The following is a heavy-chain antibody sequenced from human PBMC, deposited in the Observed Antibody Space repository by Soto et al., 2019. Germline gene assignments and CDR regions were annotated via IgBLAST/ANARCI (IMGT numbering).Heavy chain of an antibody. V-gene: IGHV3-48*01. D-gene: IGHD6-6*01. CDR3: VRVERYSSSTPGAFDI. CDR2: ISSTSRTI. CDR1: GFTFSSYS. J-gene: IGHJ3*02. Sequence: GGSLRLSCAASGFTFSSYSMNWVRQAPGKGLEWVSYISSTSRTIYYADSVKGRFTISRDNAKNSLYLQMNNLRAEDTAVFYCVRVERYSSSTPGAFDIWGQGTIVTVSS.